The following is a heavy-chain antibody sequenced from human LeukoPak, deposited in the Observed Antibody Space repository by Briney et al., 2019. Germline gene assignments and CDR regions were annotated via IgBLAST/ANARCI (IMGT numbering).Heavy chain of an antibody. CDR1: GGSISSYY. CDR3: ARDILEGFFDS. Sequence: SETLSLTCTVSGGSISSYYWSWIRQPPGKGLEWIGYIYYSGSTNYNPSLKSRVTISVDTSKNQFSLKLSSVTAADTAVYYCARDILEGFFDSWGQGTLVTASS. J-gene: IGHJ4*02. CDR2: IYYSGST. D-gene: IGHD1-1*01. V-gene: IGHV4-59*01.